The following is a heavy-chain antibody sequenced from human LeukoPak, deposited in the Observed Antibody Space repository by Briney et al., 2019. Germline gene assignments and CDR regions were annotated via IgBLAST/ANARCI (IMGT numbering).Heavy chain of an antibody. CDR1: GGSFSGYY. CDR3: ARGSPRSVVVIRLPFDY. Sequence: SETLSLTCAVYGGSFSGYYWSWIRQPPGKGLAWIGEINHSGSTNYNPSLKSRVTISVDTSKNQFSLKLSSVTAADTAVYYCARGSPRSVVVIRLPFDYWGQRTPVTVSS. J-gene: IGHJ4*02. CDR2: INHSGST. V-gene: IGHV4-34*01. D-gene: IGHD3-22*01.